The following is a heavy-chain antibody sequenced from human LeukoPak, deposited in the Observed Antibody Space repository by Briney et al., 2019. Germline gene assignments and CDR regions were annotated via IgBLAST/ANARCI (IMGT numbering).Heavy chain of an antibody. V-gene: IGHV4-4*07. Sequence: SETLSLTCAVSGGSISRYYWSWILQPAGRGLEWIGHIYTSGSTNYNPSLRSRVTMSIDMSENQFSLRLNSVTAADTAIYYCARVRYQGFDPWGQGTLVTVSS. J-gene: IGHJ5*02. CDR2: IYTSGST. CDR1: GGSISRYY. D-gene: IGHD2-2*01. CDR3: ARVRYQGFDP.